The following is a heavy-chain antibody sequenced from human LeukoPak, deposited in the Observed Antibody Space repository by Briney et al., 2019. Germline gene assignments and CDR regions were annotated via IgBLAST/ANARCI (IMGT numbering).Heavy chain of an antibody. CDR3: ARPQSSGPYLWGNWFDP. V-gene: IGHV1-69*05. D-gene: IGHD6-19*01. J-gene: IGHJ5*02. Sequence: SVKVSCKASGGTFSSYAISWVRQAPGQGLEWMGGIIPIFGTANYAQKFRGRVTITTDESTSTAYMELSSLRSEDTAVYYCARPQSSGPYLWGNWFDPWGQGTLVTVSS. CDR1: GGTFSSYA. CDR2: IIPIFGTA.